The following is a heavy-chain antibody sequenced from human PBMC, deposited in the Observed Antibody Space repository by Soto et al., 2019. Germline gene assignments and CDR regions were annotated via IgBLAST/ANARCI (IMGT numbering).Heavy chain of an antibody. Sequence: WETLSLTCTASGGSISSYYWSWVREPPVNGLEWMGYIYYSGRTNYNPSLKSRVTISVDTSKNQFSLKLSSVTAADTAVYYCARDIPYGMDVWGQGTTVTVSS. D-gene: IGHD2-2*02. V-gene: IGHV4-59*12. CDR1: GGSISSYY. J-gene: IGHJ6*02. CDR2: IYYSGRT. CDR3: ARDIPYGMDV.